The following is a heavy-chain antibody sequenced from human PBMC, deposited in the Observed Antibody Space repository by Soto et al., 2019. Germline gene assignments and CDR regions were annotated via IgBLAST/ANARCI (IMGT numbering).Heavy chain of an antibody. CDR2: ISSSSSYI. V-gene: IGHV3-21*01. CDR1: GFTFSSYS. CDR3: ARDRPYYYGSGSYYSGMDV. Sequence: GWALRLFCAASGFTFSSYSMNSVRQAPGKGLEWVSSISSSSSYIYYADSVKRRFTISRDNAKNSLYLQMNSLRAEDTAVYYCARDRPYYYGSGSYYSGMDVWGQGTTVTVSS. D-gene: IGHD3-10*01. J-gene: IGHJ6*02.